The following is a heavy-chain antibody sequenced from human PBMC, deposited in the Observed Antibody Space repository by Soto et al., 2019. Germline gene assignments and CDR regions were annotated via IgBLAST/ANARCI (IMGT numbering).Heavy chain of an antibody. J-gene: IGHJ3*02. CDR3: AIPEGDPRHFGDYGRSGWGAFDI. V-gene: IGHV4-31*03. D-gene: IGHD4-17*01. CDR1: GGFVDSGGYY. CDR2: MRYSGGS. Sequence: QVQLQESCPGLVKPSRTLTLTCTVSGGFVDSGGYYWTWIRHLPGKGLEWIGNMRYSGGSYYNPSLESRVTMSFDTSKTNFSLTRSSVTAADTAGYYCAIPEGDPRHFGDYGRSGWGAFDIWGQGTLVTVSS.